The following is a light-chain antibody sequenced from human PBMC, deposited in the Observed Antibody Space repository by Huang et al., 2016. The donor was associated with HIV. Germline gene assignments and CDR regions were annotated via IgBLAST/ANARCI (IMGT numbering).Light chain of an antibody. J-gene: IGKJ4*01. CDR2: GVS. Sequence: DIVVTQSPDSLAVSLGARATINCKSSQTFLYNSKSDSFIAWYQQRPGQSPKLLIHGVSARQSGVPERVSGSVSETNVTLTINGLQPEDVAIYFCQQYSTIPTFGGGTKVDI. V-gene: IGKV4-1*01. CDR3: QQYSTIPT. CDR1: QTFLYNSKSDSF.